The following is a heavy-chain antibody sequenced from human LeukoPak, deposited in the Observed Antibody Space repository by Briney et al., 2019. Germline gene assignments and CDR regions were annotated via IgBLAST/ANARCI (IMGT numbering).Heavy chain of an antibody. CDR1: GASISSYY. CDR2: VHSNGRT. Sequence: SETLSLTCTVSGASISSYYWTRIRQPAGKGLEWIGRVHSNGRTNYNPSLRSRVTMSVDTSKQQISLNLFSVTAADTAVYYCARDPPASSSTHSSSWSFASWGQGTLVTVSS. J-gene: IGHJ4*02. CDR3: ARDPPASSSTHSSSWSFAS. D-gene: IGHD6-13*01. V-gene: IGHV4-4*07.